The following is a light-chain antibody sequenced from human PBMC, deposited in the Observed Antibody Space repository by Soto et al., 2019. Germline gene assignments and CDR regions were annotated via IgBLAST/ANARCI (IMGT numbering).Light chain of an antibody. J-gene: IGLJ2*01. CDR2: GNS. V-gene: IGLV1-40*01. CDR3: QSYDRSLSGVV. Sequence: SVLTQPPSVSGAPGQRVTISCTGSSSNIGAGYDVHWYQQLPGTAPKLLIYGNSNRPSGVPDRFSGSKSGTSASLAITGLQAEDEADYYCQSYDRSLSGVVFGGGTQLTVL. CDR1: SSNIGAGYD.